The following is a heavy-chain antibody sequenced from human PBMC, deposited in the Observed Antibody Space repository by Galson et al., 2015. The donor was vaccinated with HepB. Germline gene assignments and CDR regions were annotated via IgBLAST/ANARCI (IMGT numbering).Heavy chain of an antibody. J-gene: IGHJ3*02. Sequence: SVKVSCKASGYTFTGHYIHWVRQAPGQGLEWMGRINPDSGATNYAQKFQGRVTMTRDTSISTAYMELSRLRHDDTAVYYCARVSYRHAIDIWGQGTMVTVSS. CDR3: ARVSYRHAIDI. CDR1: GYTFTGHY. D-gene: IGHD3-16*02. CDR2: INPDSGAT. V-gene: IGHV1-2*06.